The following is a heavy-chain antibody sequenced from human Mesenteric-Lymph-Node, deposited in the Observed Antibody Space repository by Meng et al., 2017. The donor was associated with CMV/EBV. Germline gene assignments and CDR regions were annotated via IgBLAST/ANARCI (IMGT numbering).Heavy chain of an antibody. CDR1: GLTFSSYA. V-gene: IGHV3-23*01. CDR2: ISGSGGRT. Sequence: GGSLSPSCAASGLTFSSYAMSWVRQAPGKGLEWVSAISGSGGRTYHADSVKGRFTISRDNSKNALYLQMNSLRAEDTAVYYCAKTPLHRIAVAGLRRELLGLPFDYWGQGTLVTVSS. D-gene: IGHD6-19*01. CDR3: AKTPLHRIAVAGLRRELLGLPFDY. J-gene: IGHJ4*02.